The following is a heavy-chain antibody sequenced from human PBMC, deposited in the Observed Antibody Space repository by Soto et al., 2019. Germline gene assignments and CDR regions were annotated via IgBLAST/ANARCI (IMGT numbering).Heavy chain of an antibody. Sequence: ESGGGLVQPGGSLRLSCAASGFSFGGYAVTWVRQAPGKGLEWVSAISGSGASTYYADSVKGRFTISRDNSKNTVYMQMNSLRAGDTALYYCAKTESFNGYYNAFDCWGQGTRVTVSS. J-gene: IGHJ4*02. CDR1: GFSFGGYA. CDR2: ISGSGAST. CDR3: AKTESFNGYYNAFDC. D-gene: IGHD3-9*01. V-gene: IGHV3-23*01.